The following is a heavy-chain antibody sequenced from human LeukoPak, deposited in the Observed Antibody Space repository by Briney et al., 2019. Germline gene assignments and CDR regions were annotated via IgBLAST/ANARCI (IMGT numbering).Heavy chain of an antibody. CDR1: GDSMNGLS. V-gene: IGHV4-59*11. CDR2: IYDTGNT. Sequence: SETLSLTCTVSGDSMNGLSWSWFRQSPGKGLEWIAYIYDTGNTNTSPSLKSRVTLSVDTSKKQFSLRLSSVTAADTAVYYCARGVRVGFSSYYFDYWGQGTLVTVSS. CDR3: ARGVRVGFSSYYFDY. J-gene: IGHJ4*02. D-gene: IGHD6-6*01.